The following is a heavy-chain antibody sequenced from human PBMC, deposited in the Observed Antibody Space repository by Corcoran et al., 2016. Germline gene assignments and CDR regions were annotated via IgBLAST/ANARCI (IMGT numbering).Heavy chain of an antibody. J-gene: IGHJ4*02. CDR1: GFTFHTYG. CDR3: AKDKGAYCGGDCPGAFDY. CDR2: IWYDGSIK. V-gene: IGHV3-33*06. D-gene: IGHD2-21*02. Sequence: QVQLVESGGGVVQPGRSLRLSCAASGFTFHTYGMNWVRQAPGKGPEWVAVIWYDGSIKYYADSVKGRFTISRDNSKNTLYLQMNSLRAEDTAVYYCAKDKGAYCGGDCPGAFDYWGQGTLVTVSS.